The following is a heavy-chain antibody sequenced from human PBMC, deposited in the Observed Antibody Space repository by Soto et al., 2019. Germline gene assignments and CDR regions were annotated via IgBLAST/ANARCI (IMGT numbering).Heavy chain of an antibody. D-gene: IGHD3-10*01. CDR1: GFTFSDYY. V-gene: IGHV3-11*06. J-gene: IGHJ4*02. Sequence: GGSLRLSCAASGFTFSDYYMSWIRQAPGKGLEWASYISSSSSYTNYADPVKGRFTISRDNAKNSLYLQMNSLRAEDTAVYYCARAAYYYGSGSYYKGEDYFDYWGQGTLVTVSS. CDR2: ISSSSSYT. CDR3: ARAAYYYGSGSYYKGEDYFDY.